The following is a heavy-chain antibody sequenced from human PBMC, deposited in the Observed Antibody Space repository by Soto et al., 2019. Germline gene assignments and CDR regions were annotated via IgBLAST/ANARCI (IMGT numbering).Heavy chain of an antibody. D-gene: IGHD6-19*01. CDR1: GFTFSSYA. CDR3: AKDIAVASFFDY. CDR2: ISGSGGST. J-gene: IGHJ4*02. Sequence: GGSLRLSCAASGFTFSSYAMSLVRQAPGKGLEWVSAISGSGGSTYYADSVKGRFTISRDNSKNTLYLQMNSLRAEETAVYYCAKDIAVASFFDYWGQGTLVTVSS. V-gene: IGHV3-23*01.